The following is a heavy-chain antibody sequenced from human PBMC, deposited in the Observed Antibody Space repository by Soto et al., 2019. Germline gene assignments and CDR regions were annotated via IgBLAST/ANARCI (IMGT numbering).Heavy chain of an antibody. Sequence: QVHLVQSGAEVKKPGASVKVSCKASGYTFTSYGITWVRQAPGQGLEWMGWISAHNGNTDYAQKLQGIVIVTRDTSTSTAYMELRSLISDDTAVYYCVRGRYGDYWGQGALVTVSS. D-gene: IGHD1-1*01. CDR3: VRGRYGDY. CDR1: GYTFTSYG. CDR2: ISAHNGNT. V-gene: IGHV1-18*01. J-gene: IGHJ4*02.